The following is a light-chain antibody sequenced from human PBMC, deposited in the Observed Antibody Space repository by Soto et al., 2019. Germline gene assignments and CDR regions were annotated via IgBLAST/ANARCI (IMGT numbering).Light chain of an antibody. J-gene: IGKJ4*01. V-gene: IGKV1-13*02. Sequence: AIQLTQSPSSLSASVGDRVTITCRASQGINSALAWYQQKPGKAPKLLIYDASSLESGVPSRFTGSGSGTDFTLTISSLQPEDFATYYCHQFTSYPLTFGGGSKVDIK. CDR2: DAS. CDR1: QGINSA. CDR3: HQFTSYPLT.